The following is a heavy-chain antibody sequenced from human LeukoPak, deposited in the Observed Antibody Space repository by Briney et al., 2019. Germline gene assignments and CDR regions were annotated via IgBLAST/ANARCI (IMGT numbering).Heavy chain of an antibody. CDR3: ASVVVPAAIVRPYYYYYYGMDV. CDR1: GGTFSSYA. CDR2: IIPIFGTA. V-gene: IGHV1-69*13. J-gene: IGHJ6*02. Sequence: GASVKVSCKASGGTFSSYAISWVRQAPGQGLEWMGGIIPIFGTANYAQKFQGRVTITADESTSTAYMELSSLRSEDTAVYYCASVVVPAAIVRPYYYYYYGMDVWGQGTTVTVSS. D-gene: IGHD2-2*01.